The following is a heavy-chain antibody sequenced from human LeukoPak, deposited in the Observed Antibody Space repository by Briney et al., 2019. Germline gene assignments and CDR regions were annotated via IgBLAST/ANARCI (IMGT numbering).Heavy chain of an antibody. CDR2: IYSSGST. J-gene: IGHJ4*02. V-gene: IGHV4-4*07. D-gene: IGHD4-23*01. CDR1: GGSINSYY. Sequence: SETLSLTCTVSGGSINSYYWSWIRQPAGKGLERIGRIYSSGSTNYNPSLKSRVSMSVDTSKNQFSLKLTSVTAADTAVYYCARGGKATVVTMWGQGILVTVSS. CDR3: ARGGKATVVTM.